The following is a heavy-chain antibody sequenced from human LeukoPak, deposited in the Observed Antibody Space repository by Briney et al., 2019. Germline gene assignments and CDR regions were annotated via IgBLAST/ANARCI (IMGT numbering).Heavy chain of an antibody. D-gene: IGHD5-24*01. J-gene: IGHJ4*02. V-gene: IGHV3-11*01. CDR3: AIRDGKNQRDY. CDR1: GFTFSDYY. CDR2: ISSSGSTI. Sequence: PGGSLRLSCAASGFTFSDYYMSWIRQAPGKGLEWVSYISSSGSTIYYADSVKGRFTISRDNSKNTLYLQMNSLRVEDTAIYYCAIRDGKNQRDYWGQGTLVTVSS.